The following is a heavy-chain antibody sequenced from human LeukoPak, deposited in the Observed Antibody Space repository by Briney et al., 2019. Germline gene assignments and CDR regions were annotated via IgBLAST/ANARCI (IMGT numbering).Heavy chain of an antibody. Sequence: ASVNVSCKASGFTFTSSAVQWVRQARGQRLEWIGWIVVGSGNTNYAQKFQERVTITRDMSTSTAYMELSSLRSEDTAVYYCAAGESVSWYWYYFDYWGQGTPVTVSS. J-gene: IGHJ4*02. D-gene: IGHD6-13*01. CDR2: IVVGSGNT. CDR3: AAGESVSWYWYYFDY. V-gene: IGHV1-58*01. CDR1: GFTFTSSA.